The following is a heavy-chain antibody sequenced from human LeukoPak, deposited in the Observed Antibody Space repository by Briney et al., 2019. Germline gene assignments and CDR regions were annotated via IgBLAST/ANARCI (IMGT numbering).Heavy chain of an antibody. J-gene: IGHJ4*02. CDR1: GFTFSSYW. CDR2: IKQDGSEK. CDR3: ARVKDGDSGSYFFDY. D-gene: IGHD1-26*01. Sequence: GGSLRLSCAASGFTFSSYWMSWVRQAPGKGLEWVANIKQDGSEKYYVDSVKGRFTISRDNAKNSLYLQMNSLRAEDTAVYYCARVKDGDSGSYFFDYWGQGTLVTVSS. V-gene: IGHV3-7*01.